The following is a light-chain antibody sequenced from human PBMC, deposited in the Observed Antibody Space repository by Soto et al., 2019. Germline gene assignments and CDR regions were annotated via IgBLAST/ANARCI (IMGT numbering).Light chain of an antibody. J-gene: IGKJ1*01. CDR1: QSVNIF. CDR2: HAS. Sequence: EIVLTQSPGTLSLSPGERATLSCRASQSVNIFLAWFQQKPGQAPRLLTFHASNRATGVPDRFSGSGSGTDFTLTITRLEPEDSAVYYCHHYVGSPWAFGQGTRVEIK. V-gene: IGKV3-20*01. CDR3: HHYVGSPWA.